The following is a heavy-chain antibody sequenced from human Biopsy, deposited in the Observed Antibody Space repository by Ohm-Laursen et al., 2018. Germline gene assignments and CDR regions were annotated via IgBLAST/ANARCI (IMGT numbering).Heavy chain of an antibody. J-gene: IGHJ4*02. CDR3: ARVLYYDSSGYFLDH. Sequence: TQTLTLTCTFSGFSLTTPGVGVGWIRQPPGKALEWLALIYWNEKKRFRPSLRDRLTIIKDTSKNQVVLTVTNGDPVDKATYYCARVLYYDSSGYFLDHWGQETLVTVSS. V-gene: IGHV2-5*01. D-gene: IGHD3-22*01. CDR2: IYWNEKK. CDR1: GFSLTTPGVG.